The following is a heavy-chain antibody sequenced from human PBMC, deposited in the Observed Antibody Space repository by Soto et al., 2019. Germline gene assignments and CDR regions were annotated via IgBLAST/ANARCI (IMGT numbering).Heavy chain of an antibody. CDR3: AKPVLDSSGWYNWFDP. CDR1: GFTFSSYG. V-gene: IGHV3-30*18. CDR2: ISYDGSNK. Sequence: TGGSLRLSCAASGFTFSSYGMHWVRQAPGKGLEWVAVISYDGSNKYYADSVKGRFTISRDNSKNTLYLQMNSLRAEDTAVYYCAKPVLDSSGWYNWFDPWGQGTLVTVSS. J-gene: IGHJ5*02. D-gene: IGHD6-19*01.